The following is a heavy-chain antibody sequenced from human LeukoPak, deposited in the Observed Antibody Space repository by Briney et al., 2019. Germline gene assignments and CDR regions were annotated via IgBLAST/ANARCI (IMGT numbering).Heavy chain of an antibody. D-gene: IGHD6-19*01. Sequence: SETLSLTCPVSGGSISSYYWNWIRQSPGKGLEWIAYIHYSGSTNYNPSLRSRVTVSIDTSKNQFSLNLSSVTAADTAVYYCAKDRRAVAGRYYFDYWGQGTLVTVSS. J-gene: IGHJ4*02. CDR3: AKDRRAVAGRYYFDY. CDR1: GGSISSYY. V-gene: IGHV4-59*12. CDR2: IHYSGST.